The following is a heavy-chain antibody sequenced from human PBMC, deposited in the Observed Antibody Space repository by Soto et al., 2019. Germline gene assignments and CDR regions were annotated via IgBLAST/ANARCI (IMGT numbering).Heavy chain of an antibody. J-gene: IGHJ5*02. CDR3: ARDQGCFGEFDRPNWFDP. D-gene: IGHD3-10*01. CDR1: GFTFNTFI. CDR2: ITSSSTTI. V-gene: IGHV3-48*02. Sequence: EVQLVESGGGLVQPGGSLRLSCAASGFTFNTFIMHWVRQAPGKGLEWVSYITSSSTTIYYADSVKGRFTISRDNAKNLLYLQMSSLRDEDTAVYYCARDQGCFGEFDRPNWFDPWGQGTLVTVSS.